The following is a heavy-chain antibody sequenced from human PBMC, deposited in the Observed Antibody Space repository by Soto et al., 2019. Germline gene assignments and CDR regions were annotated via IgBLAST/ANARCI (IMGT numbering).Heavy chain of an antibody. D-gene: IGHD2-15*01. J-gene: IGHJ5*02. V-gene: IGHV4-4*02. Sequence: SETLSLTCAVSGGSISSTNWWSWVRQPPGKGLEWIGEIYHSGSTNYNPSLKSRVTISVDKSKNQFSLKASDTAMYYCARLSAWSDCSCGSCYLEGVGPNWFDPCGEGTLVTVSS. CDR1: GGSISSTNW. CDR2: IYHSGST. CDR3: ARLSAWSDCSCGSCYLEGVGPNWFDP.